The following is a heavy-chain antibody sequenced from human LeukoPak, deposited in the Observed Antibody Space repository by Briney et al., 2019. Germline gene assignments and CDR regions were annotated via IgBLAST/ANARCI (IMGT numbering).Heavy chain of an antibody. D-gene: IGHD2-2*01. V-gene: IGHV1-2*02. CDR3: ARVPHCSSTSCYLGGFGELDY. CDR1: GYTFTGYY. J-gene: IGHJ4*02. Sequence: GASVEVSCKASGYTFTGYYMHWVRQAPGQGLEWMGWINPNSGGTNYAQKFQGRVTMTRDTSISAAYMELSRLRSDDTAVYYCARVPHCSSTSCYLGGFGELDYWGQGTLVTVSS. CDR2: INPNSGGT.